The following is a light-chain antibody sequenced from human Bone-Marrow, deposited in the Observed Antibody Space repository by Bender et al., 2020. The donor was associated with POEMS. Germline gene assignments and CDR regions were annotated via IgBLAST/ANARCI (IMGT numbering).Light chain of an antibody. CDR2: DVR. V-gene: IGLV2-14*03. CDR1: SSDIGTYNY. J-gene: IGLJ2*01. CDR3: TSYSTSDTLI. Sequence: QSALTQPASVSGSPGQSITISCTGTSSDIGTYNYVSWYQHHPGKAPKLMIFDVRMRPSGISTRFSGSKSGSTASLTISGLQAEDEADYYCTSYSTSDTLIFGGGTRLTVL.